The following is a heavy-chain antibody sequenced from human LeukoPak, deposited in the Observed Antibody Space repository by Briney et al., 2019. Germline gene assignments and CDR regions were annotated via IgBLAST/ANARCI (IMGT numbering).Heavy chain of an antibody. CDR3: ARKTSGWYYFDY. J-gene: IGHJ4*02. CDR1: GFTFSRYW. Sequence: GGSLRLSCAASGFTFSRYWMNWVRQAPGKGLEWVSYISSSGTTIYYADSVKGRFTISRDNAKNSLYLQMNSPRAEDTAVYYCARKTSGWYYFDYWGQGTLVTVSS. D-gene: IGHD6-19*01. CDR2: ISSSGTTI. V-gene: IGHV3-48*03.